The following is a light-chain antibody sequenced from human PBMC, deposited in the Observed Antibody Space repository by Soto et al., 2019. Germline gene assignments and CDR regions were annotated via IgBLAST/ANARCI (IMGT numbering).Light chain of an antibody. V-gene: IGKV3-20*01. Sequence: FVWPLSPGTLSLSAGERSTLSCRASQSVSNNYLAWYQQKPGQAPRLLTYGASTRAPGIPDRFSGSRSGTDSSSTSGTLESADSVVYYCKQYGRSGTFGQGTKVDIK. CDR2: GAS. J-gene: IGKJ1*01. CDR3: KQYGRSGT. CDR1: QSVSNNY.